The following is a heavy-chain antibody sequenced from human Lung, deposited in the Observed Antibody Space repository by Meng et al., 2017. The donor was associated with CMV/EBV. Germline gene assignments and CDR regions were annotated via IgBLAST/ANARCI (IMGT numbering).Heavy chain of an antibody. Sequence: GESLKISCAASGFTFSNFWMNWVRQAPGKGLEWVANIEDNGSGVYYVDSVKGRFTISRDNARNALYLQMDSLRVEDTAVYYCYMGHYSGAWGHGNLVTVSS. CDR1: GFTFSNFW. D-gene: IGHD1-26*01. CDR2: IEDNGSGV. CDR3: YMGHYSGA. V-gene: IGHV3-7*01. J-gene: IGHJ4*03.